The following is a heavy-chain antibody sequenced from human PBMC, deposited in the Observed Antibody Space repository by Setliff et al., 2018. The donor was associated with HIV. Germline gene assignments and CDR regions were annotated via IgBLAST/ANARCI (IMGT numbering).Heavy chain of an antibody. Sequence: SETLSLTCTVSGDSISRDFYYWNWIRQPAGKGLAWIGHIYTNGRTHYNPSLKSRVTISMDTSKNLFSLKLSSVTAADTAVYYCARNDAFDIWGQGTLVTVS. CDR3: ARNDAFDI. J-gene: IGHJ3*02. V-gene: IGHV4-61*09. CDR2: IYTNGRT. CDR1: GDSISRDFYY.